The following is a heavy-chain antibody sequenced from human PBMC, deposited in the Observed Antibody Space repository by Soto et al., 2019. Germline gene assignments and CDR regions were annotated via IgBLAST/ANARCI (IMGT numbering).Heavy chain of an antibody. CDR2: INSRAGTT. V-gene: IGHV3-23*01. D-gene: IGHD2-2*01. J-gene: IGHJ4*02. CDR3: AKDRSSTSCYAFDY. Sequence: EVQLLESGGGLVQPGGSLRLSCAASGFTFSSFAMSWVRQAPGKGLEWVLGINSRAGTTYYADSVKGRFTISRDNSKNTLYLQMNSLTAEDTAVYYCAKDRSSTSCYAFDYWGRGTLVTVSS. CDR1: GFTFSSFA.